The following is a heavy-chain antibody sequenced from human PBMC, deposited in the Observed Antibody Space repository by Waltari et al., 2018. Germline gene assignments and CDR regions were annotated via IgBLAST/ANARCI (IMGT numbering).Heavy chain of an antibody. CDR2: TYYRSKWFN. V-gene: IGHV6-1*01. J-gene: IGHJ4*02. CDR3: ARGNLYFDY. CDR1: GDTVSSNRAA. Sequence: QGRLQQSGPGLVEPSQILSLTCVISGDTVSSNRAAWNWIGQSPSGGLEWVGRTYYRSKWFNQYAVSVKSRITINPDTSKNQFSLQLNSVTPEDTAVYYCARGNLYFDYWGQGTLVTVSS.